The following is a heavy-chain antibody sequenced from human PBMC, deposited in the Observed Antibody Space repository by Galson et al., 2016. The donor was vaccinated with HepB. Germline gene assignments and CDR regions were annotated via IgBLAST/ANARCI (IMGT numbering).Heavy chain of an antibody. CDR1: GFSFSQFA. CDR3: VRDISFYYYYYGLAV. V-gene: IGHV3-30*04. D-gene: IGHD3-3*02. Sequence: SLRLSCATSGFSFSQFAMHWVRQAPGKGLEWVALISDDETEKYYADSVRGRFTISRDNSRKTLYLEMNSLRPDDSGVFHCVRDISFYYYYYGLAVWGQGTTVTVSS. J-gene: IGHJ6*02. CDR2: ISDDETEK.